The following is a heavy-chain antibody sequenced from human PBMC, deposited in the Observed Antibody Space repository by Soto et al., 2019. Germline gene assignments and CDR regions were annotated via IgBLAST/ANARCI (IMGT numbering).Heavy chain of an antibody. Sequence: EVQLVESGGDLVQPGGSLRLSCAASAFYFSNYWMTWVRQAPGKGLEWVANIKQDGSEQYYVDSVRGRFTITRDNAKISLYLQMNSLRDEDTAIYYCTEVVEEVRKDYFDLWGRSTQVTVCS. CDR1: AFYFSNYW. D-gene: IGHD3-22*01. V-gene: IGHV3-7*01. J-gene: IGHJ2*01. CDR2: IKQDGSEQ. CDR3: TEVVEEVRKDYFDL.